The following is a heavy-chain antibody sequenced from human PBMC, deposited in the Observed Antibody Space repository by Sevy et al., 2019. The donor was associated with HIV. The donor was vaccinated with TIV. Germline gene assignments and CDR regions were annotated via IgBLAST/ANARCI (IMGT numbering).Heavy chain of an antibody. CDR3: ARDKALMDYYGSGSNDNYYYYGMAV. J-gene: IGHJ6*02. V-gene: IGHV3-9*01. Sequence: GGSLRLSCAASGFTFDDYAMHWVRQAPGKGLEWVSGISWNSGSIGYADSVKGRFTISRDNSKNTLYLQMNSLRAEDTAVYYCARDKALMDYYGSGSNDNYYYYGMAVWGQGTTVTVSS. CDR1: GFTFDDYA. CDR2: ISWNSGSI. D-gene: IGHD3-10*01.